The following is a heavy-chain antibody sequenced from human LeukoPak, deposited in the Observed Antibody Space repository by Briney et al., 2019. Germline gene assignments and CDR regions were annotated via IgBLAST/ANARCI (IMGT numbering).Heavy chain of an antibody. D-gene: IGHD3-3*01. CDR2: INPNSGGT. V-gene: IGHV1-2*02. CDR3: ARGITIFGVVITYFDY. J-gene: IGHJ4*02. Sequence: GASVKVSCKASGYTFTGYYMHWVRQAPGQGLEWMGWINPNSGGTNYAQKFQGRVTMTRDTSTSTVYMELSSLRSEDTAVYYCARGITIFGVVITYFDYWGQGTLVTVSS. CDR1: GYTFTGYY.